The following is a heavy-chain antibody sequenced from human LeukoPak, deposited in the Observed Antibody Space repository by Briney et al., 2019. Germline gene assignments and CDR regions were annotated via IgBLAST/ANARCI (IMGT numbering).Heavy chain of an antibody. D-gene: IGHD6-13*01. CDR3: ARGNRYSSSRYLKRQSAFDI. CDR1: GYTFTGYY. J-gene: IGHJ3*02. CDR2: INPNSGGT. V-gene: IGHV1-2*04. Sequence: ASVKVSCKASGYTFTGYYMHWVRQAPGQGLEWMGWINPNSGGTNYAQKFQGWVTMTRDTSISTAYMELSRLRSDDTAVYYCARGNRYSSSRYLKRQSAFDIWGQGTMVTVSS.